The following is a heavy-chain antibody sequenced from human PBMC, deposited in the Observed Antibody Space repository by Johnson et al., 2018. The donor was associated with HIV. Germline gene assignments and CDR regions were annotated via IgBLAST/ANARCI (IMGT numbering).Heavy chain of an antibody. CDR2: INWNGGDS. V-gene: IGHV3-20*04. CDR1: GFTFDDYG. Sequence: MQLVESGGGVIQPGVSLRLPCAASGFTFDDYGMSWVRQAPGKGLEWVSGINWNGGDSGYADSVKGRFTISRDNDKNSLYLQMNSLRAEDTAVYYCAREYEAFDIWGQGTMVTVSS. CDR3: AREYEAFDI. J-gene: IGHJ3*02.